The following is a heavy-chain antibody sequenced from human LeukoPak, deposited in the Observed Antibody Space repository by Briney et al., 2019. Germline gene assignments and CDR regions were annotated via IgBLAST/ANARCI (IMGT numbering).Heavy chain of an antibody. V-gene: IGHV4-39*07. CDR2: IYYSGST. D-gene: IGHD1-1*01. CDR3: ARASHWNQLHYFDY. CDR1: GGSISSSSYY. J-gene: IGHJ4*02. Sequence: PSETLSLTCTVSGGSISSSSYYWGWIRQPPGKGLEWIGSIYYSGSTYYNPSLKSRVTISVDTSKNQFSLKLSSVTAADTALYYCARASHWNQLHYFDYWGQGTLVTVSS.